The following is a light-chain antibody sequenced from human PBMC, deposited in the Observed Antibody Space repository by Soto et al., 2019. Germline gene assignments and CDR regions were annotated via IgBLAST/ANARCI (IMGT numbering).Light chain of an antibody. Sequence: EIVMTQSPATLSVSPGERATLSCRASQRVGDSHLAWYQLRPGQAPRLLIYGASTRATGIPGRFSGSGSGTDFSLTIRGLKPEDFAVYYCQQYRMSPNTFGQGTRLEIK. CDR3: QQYRMSPNT. CDR2: GAS. CDR1: QRVGDSH. V-gene: IGKV3-20*01. J-gene: IGKJ5*01.